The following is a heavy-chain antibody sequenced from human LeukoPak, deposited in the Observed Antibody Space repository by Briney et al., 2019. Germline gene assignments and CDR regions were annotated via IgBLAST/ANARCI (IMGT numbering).Heavy chain of an antibody. CDR1: GYTFTGYY. D-gene: IGHD5-18*01. Sequence: SVNVSCKASGYTFTGYYMHWVRQATGQGLEWMGWMNPNSGNTGYAQKFQGRVTMTRNTSISTAYMELSSLRSEDTAVYYCARRRYSYGLYAFDIWGQGTMVTVSS. CDR2: MNPNSGNT. V-gene: IGHV1-8*02. CDR3: ARRRYSYGLYAFDI. J-gene: IGHJ3*02.